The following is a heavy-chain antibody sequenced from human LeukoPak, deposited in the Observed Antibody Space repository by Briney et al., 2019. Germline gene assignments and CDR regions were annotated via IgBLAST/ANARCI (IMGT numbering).Heavy chain of an antibody. D-gene: IGHD4-17*01. CDR2: ISYDGSNK. CDR3: ARQTTVTTSSYFDY. V-gene: IGHV3-30-3*01. J-gene: IGHJ4*02. Sequence: GRSLRLSCAASGFTISSYAMHWVRQTPGKGLAWVAVISYDGSNKYYADSVKGRFTISRDNSKNTLYLQMNSLRAEDTAVYYCARQTTVTTSSYFDYWGQGTLVTVSS. CDR1: GFTISSYA.